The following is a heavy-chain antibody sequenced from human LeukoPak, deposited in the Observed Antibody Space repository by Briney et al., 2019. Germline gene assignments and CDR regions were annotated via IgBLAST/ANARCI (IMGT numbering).Heavy chain of an antibody. D-gene: IGHD2-15*01. V-gene: IGHV4-31*03. CDR3: SSQRGVRYCNGGNCYSGALDY. CDR1: GGSISSGDYY. J-gene: IGHJ4*02. Sequence: SETLSLTCSVSGGSISSGDYYWSWIRHHPGKGLEWIGCTFYGGSTYYNPSLKSRVSISIDTSQNQISLKLSSVTAADTAVYYCSSQRGVRYCNGGNCYSGALDYWGQGTLVTVSS. CDR2: TFYGGST.